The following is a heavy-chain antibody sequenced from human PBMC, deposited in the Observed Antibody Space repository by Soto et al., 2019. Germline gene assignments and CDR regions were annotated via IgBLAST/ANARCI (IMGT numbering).Heavy chain of an antibody. D-gene: IGHD5-18*01. V-gene: IGHV1-2*04. CDR3: ARAHLGGYSYGYNWFGP. CDR2: INPNSGGT. Sequence: ASVKVSCKASGYTFTGYYMHWVRQAPGQGLEWMGWINPNSGGTNYAQKFQGWVTMTRDTSISTAYMELSRLRSDDTAVYYCARAHLGGYSYGYNWFGPWGQGTLVTVSS. CDR1: GYTFTGYY. J-gene: IGHJ5*02.